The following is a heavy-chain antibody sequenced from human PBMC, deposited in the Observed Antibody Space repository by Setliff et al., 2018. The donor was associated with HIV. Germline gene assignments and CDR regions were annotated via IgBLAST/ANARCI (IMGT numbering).Heavy chain of an antibody. CDR2: ISSSSSYT. D-gene: IGHD6-13*01. CDR1: GFTFSDYY. Sequence: GGSLRLSCAASGFTFSDYYMSWMRQAPGKGLEWVSYISSSSSYTNYADSVKGRFIISRDNSKNTLYLQIYSLRAEDTATYYCAKDPPRKYSSSRPEFDYWGQGTPVTVSS. J-gene: IGHJ4*02. V-gene: IGHV3-11*05. CDR3: AKDPPRKYSSSRPEFDY.